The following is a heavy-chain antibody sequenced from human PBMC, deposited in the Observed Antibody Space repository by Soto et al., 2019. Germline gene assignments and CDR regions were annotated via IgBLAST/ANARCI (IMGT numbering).Heavy chain of an antibody. CDR2: INPSGGST. V-gene: IGHV1-46*01. D-gene: IGHD2-21*02. CDR1: GYTFISYY. CDR3: ARSIVVATALDY. Sequence: ASVKVSCKASGYTFISYYMHWVRQAPGQGLEWMGIINPSGGSTNYAQKFQGRVTMTRDTSTSTAYMELSSLRSEDTAVYYCARSIVVATALDYWGQGTLVTVSS. J-gene: IGHJ4*02.